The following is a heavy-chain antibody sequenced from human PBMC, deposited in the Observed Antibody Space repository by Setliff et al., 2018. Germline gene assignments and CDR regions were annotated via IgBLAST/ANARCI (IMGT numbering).Heavy chain of an antibody. CDR1: GFTLSSYG. J-gene: IGHJ4*02. CDR3: GTRDCRTTGCYNGYIES. Sequence: GSLRLSCAASGFTLSSYGMHWVRQAPGKGLEWVAVVSHEGSTKDYIDSVKGRFAISRDNAKNSLYLQMNSLRVEDTAVYFCGTRDCRTTGCYNGYIESWGQGTLVTVSS. CDR2: VSHEGSTK. V-gene: IGHV3-30*07. D-gene: IGHD2-2*02.